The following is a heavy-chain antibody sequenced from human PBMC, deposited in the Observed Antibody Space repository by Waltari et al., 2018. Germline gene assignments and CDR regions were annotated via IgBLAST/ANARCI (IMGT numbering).Heavy chain of an antibody. J-gene: IGHJ3*01. CDR3: VRPLTPYSFDAFDL. D-gene: IGHD2-15*01. V-gene: IGHV3-53*01. Sequence: EVQFMESGGGLIQPGGSLRLSCVVSGFTVNTYYMSWVRQAPGKGPEWVTVNYSGGTTYYADAGKGRFTVTRDDSKNTVYLQMSSLIVDDTAVYFCVRPLTPYSFDAFDLWGQGTVVTVSS. CDR1: GFTVNTYY. CDR2: NYSGGTT.